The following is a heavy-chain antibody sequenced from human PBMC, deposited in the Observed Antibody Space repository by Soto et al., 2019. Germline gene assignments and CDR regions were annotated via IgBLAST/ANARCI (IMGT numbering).Heavy chain of an antibody. Sequence: EVQLVESGGGLVQPGRSLRLSCAASGFTFDDYAMHWVRQAPGKGLEWVSGISWNSGSIGYADSVKGRFTISRDNAKNSLSLQMNSLRAEDTALYYCAKETIAAAGAFDYWGQGTLVTVSS. CDR3: AKETIAAAGAFDY. D-gene: IGHD6-13*01. CDR2: ISWNSGSI. J-gene: IGHJ4*02. CDR1: GFTFDDYA. V-gene: IGHV3-9*01.